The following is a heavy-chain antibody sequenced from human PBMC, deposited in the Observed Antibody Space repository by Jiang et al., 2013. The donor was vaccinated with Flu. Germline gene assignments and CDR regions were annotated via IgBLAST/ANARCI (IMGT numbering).Heavy chain of an antibody. J-gene: IGHJ3*02. CDR2: IYYSGKS. D-gene: IGHD5-24*01. CDR3: ARGGRGAVDI. V-gene: IGHV4-31*03. Sequence: SLTCSVSGGSINSVGYYWSWIRQHPGKGLEWIGYIYYSGKSYSNPSLQSRAIITLDTSKNHFSLTLNSVTAADTAVYYCARGGRGAVDIWGQGTMVTVSS. CDR1: GGSINSVGYY.